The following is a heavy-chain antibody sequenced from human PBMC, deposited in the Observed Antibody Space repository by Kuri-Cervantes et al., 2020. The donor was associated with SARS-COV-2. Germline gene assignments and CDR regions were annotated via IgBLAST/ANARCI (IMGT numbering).Heavy chain of an antibody. V-gene: IGHV1-2*02. CDR2: INPNSGGT. CDR3: ARGPLLRGGNPYCFEY. J-gene: IGHJ4*02. Sequence: ASVKVSCKASGYTFTGYYMHWVRQAPGQGLEWMGWINPNSGGTNYAQKFQGRVTMTRDTSTSTVYIELSSLRSEDTAVYYCARGPLLRGGNPYCFEYWGQGSQVTVSS. CDR1: GYTFTGYY. D-gene: IGHD4-23*01.